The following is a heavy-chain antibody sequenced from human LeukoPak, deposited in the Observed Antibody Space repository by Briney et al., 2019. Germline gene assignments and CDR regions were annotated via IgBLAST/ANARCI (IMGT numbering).Heavy chain of an antibody. Sequence: GGSPRLSCAASGFTVSSNYMSWVRQAPGKGLEWVSVIYSGGSTYYADSVKGRFTISRDNSKNTLYLQMNSLRAEDTAVYYCARNRYGDYVPYDYWGQGTLVTVSS. CDR1: GFTVSSNY. D-gene: IGHD4-17*01. CDR2: IYSGGST. V-gene: IGHV3-66*02. J-gene: IGHJ4*02. CDR3: ARNRYGDYVPYDY.